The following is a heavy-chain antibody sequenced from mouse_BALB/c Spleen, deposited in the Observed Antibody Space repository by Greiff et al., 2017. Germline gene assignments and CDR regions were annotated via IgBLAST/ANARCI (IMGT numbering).Heavy chain of an antibody. CDR3: ARVYYGGRDWYFDV. V-gene: IGHV1-63*02. Sequence: VQLQQSGADLVRPVTSVKMSCKAAGYTFTNYWIGWVKQRPGHGLEWIGDIYPGGGYTNYNEKFKGKATLTADTSSSTAYMQLSSLTSEDSAIYYCARVYYGGRDWYFDVWGAGTTVTVSS. J-gene: IGHJ1*01. CDR2: IYPGGGYT. CDR1: GYTFTNYW. D-gene: IGHD1-1*01.